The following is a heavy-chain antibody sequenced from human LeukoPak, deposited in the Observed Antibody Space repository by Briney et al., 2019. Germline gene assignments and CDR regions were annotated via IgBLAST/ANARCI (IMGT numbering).Heavy chain of an antibody. D-gene: IGHD3-9*01. Sequence: GGSLRLSCTASGFTFGDHSVRWFRQAPGKGLEWVGFIRSKAYGGTSEYAASVKGRFTISRDDSKSVAYLQMDSLKTEDTAVYYCTREIRYFDWFQADYWGQGTLVTVSS. J-gene: IGHJ4*02. CDR2: IRSKAYGGTS. V-gene: IGHV3-49*03. CDR1: GFTFGDHS. CDR3: TREIRYFDWFQADY.